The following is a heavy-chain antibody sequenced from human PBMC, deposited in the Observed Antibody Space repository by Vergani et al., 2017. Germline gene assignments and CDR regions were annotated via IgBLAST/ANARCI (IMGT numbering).Heavy chain of an antibody. J-gene: IGHJ4*02. CDR1: GYSISSGYY. D-gene: IGHD3-22*01. CDR2: IYHSGST. CDR3: ARLRPGYYDSSGYFDY. V-gene: IGHV4-38-2*01. Sequence: QVQLQESGPGLVKPSETLSLTCAVSGYSISSGYYWGWLRQPPGNGLEWIGSIYHSGSTYYNPSLKSRVNIAVDKSKNQFSLKLSSVTAAATAVYYCARLRPGYYDSSGYFDYWGQGTLVTVSS.